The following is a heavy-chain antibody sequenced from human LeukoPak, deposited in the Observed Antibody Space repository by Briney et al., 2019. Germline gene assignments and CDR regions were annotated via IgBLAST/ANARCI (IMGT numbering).Heavy chain of an antibody. J-gene: IGHJ4*02. CDR2: FDPEDGET. V-gene: IGHV1-24*01. CDR1: GYTLTELS. CDR3: ATDIVVVPAATRVGQGYYGSGIISDY. Sequence: WASVKVSCKVSGYTLTELSMHWVRQAPGKGLEWMGGFDPEDGETIYAQKFQGRVTMTEDTSTDTAYMELSSLRSEDTAVYYGATDIVVVPAATRVGQGYYGSGIISDYWGQGTLVTVSS. D-gene: IGHD2-2*01.